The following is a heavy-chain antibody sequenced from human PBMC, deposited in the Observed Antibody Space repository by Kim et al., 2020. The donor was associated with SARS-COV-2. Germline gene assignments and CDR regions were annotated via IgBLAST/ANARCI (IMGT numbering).Heavy chain of an antibody. Sequence: SETLSLTCTVSGGSISSYYWSWIRQPAGKGLEWIGRIYTSGSTNYNPSLKSRVTMSVDTSKNQFSLKLSSVTAADTAVYYCARESGLAFDYYDSSGYYRYNWFDPWGQGTLVTVSS. V-gene: IGHV4-4*07. D-gene: IGHD3-22*01. CDR1: GGSISSYY. CDR3: ARESGLAFDYYDSSGYYRYNWFDP. J-gene: IGHJ5*02. CDR2: IYTSGST.